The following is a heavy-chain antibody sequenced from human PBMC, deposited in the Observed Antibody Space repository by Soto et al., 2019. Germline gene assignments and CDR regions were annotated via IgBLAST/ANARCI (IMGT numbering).Heavy chain of an antibody. D-gene: IGHD3-10*01. CDR2: ISGSGGST. CDR3: ACSRGIWLGAMFDD. Sequence: GWSLRLSCAASGFTFSSYAMSWVRQAPGKGLEWVSAISGSGGSTYYADSVKGRFTISRDNSKNTLYLQMNSLRAEDTAVYYCACSRGIWLGAMFDDWGQGTLVTVSS. J-gene: IGHJ4*02. CDR1: GFTFSSYA. V-gene: IGHV3-23*01.